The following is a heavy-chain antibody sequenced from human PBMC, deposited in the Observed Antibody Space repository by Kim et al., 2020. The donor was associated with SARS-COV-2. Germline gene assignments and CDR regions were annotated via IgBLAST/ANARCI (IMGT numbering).Heavy chain of an antibody. CDR3: ARVKWLERFWSGYYEGSGGVDLYYFDY. Sequence: SETLSLTCTVSGGSISSGDYYWSWIRQPPGKGLEWIGYIYYSGSTYYNPSLKSRVTISVDTSKNQFSLKLSSVTAADTAVYYCARVKWLERFWSGYYEGSGGVDLYYFDYWGQGTLVTVSS. CDR2: IYYSGST. V-gene: IGHV4-30-4*01. D-gene: IGHD3-3*02. CDR1: GGSISSGDYY. J-gene: IGHJ4*02.